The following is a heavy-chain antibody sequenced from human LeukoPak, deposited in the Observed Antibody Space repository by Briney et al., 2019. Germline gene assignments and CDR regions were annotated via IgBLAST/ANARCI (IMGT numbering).Heavy chain of an antibody. CDR3: AKSGAPFIVGATSPFDY. CDR2: VKSKSDGETA. Sequence: GRSLRLSCAASGITFSSYAMSWVRQAPAKGLEWVGRVKSKSDGETANYAAPVKGRFTISRDDSKNTLYLQMNSLRAEDMALYYCAKSGAPFIVGATSPFDYWGQGTLVTVSS. J-gene: IGHJ4*02. D-gene: IGHD1-26*01. V-gene: IGHV3-15*05. CDR1: GITFSSYA.